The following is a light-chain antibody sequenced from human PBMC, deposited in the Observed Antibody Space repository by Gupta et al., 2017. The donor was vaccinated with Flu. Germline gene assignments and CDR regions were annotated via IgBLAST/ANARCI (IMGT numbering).Light chain of an antibody. CDR1: KSLVYISVSSC. V-gene: IGKV2-30*01. CDR3: MQGTHWPHT. CDR2: KVS. Sequence: SCSSSKSLVYISVSSCLYWFHQRPGKSPRRLIYKVSNRDSGVPDRFSGSMSGTDFTLKISRLEAEDVGVYYCMQGTHWPHTFGQGTRLEIK. J-gene: IGKJ2*01.